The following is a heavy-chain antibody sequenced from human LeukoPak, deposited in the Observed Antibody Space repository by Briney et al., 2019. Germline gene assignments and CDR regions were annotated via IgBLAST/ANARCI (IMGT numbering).Heavy chain of an antibody. CDR1: GFTFSSYW. Sequence: GGSLRLSCAASGFTFSSYWMSWVRQAPGKGLEWVANIKQDGSEKYYVDSVKGRFTISRDNAKNSLYLQMNSLRAEDTAVYYCARSRGIVVVITGFDYWGQGTLVTVSS. V-gene: IGHV3-7*01. J-gene: IGHJ4*02. D-gene: IGHD3-22*01. CDR3: ARSRGIVVVITGFDY. CDR2: IKQDGSEK.